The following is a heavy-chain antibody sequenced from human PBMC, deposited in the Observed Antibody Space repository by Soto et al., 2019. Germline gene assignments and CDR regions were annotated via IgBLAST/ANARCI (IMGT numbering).Heavy chain of an antibody. CDR1: GFTFSSYA. CDR2: ISGSGGST. D-gene: IGHD2-15*01. J-gene: IGHJ4*02. Sequence: GGSLRLSCAASGFTFSSYAMSWVRQAPGKGLEWVSAISGSGGSTYYADSVKGRFTISRDNSKNTLYLQMNSLRAEDTAVYYCAKDRYLVAAPMYYFDYWGQGTLVTVSS. V-gene: IGHV3-23*01. CDR3: AKDRYLVAAPMYYFDY.